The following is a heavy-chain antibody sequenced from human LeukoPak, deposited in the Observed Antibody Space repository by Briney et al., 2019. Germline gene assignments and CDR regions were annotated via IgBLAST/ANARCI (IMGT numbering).Heavy chain of an antibody. J-gene: IGHJ6*04. CDR1: GFTFSSYA. D-gene: IGHD3-10*01. CDR3: AKLARRYYYGSGRDGMDV. Sequence: GGSLRLSCAASGFTFSSYAMHWVRQAPGKGLEWVAVISYDGSNKYYADSVKGRFTISRDNSKNTLYLQMNSLRAEDTAVYYCAKLARRYYYGSGRDGMDVWGKGTTVTVSS. V-gene: IGHV3-30-3*02. CDR2: ISYDGSNK.